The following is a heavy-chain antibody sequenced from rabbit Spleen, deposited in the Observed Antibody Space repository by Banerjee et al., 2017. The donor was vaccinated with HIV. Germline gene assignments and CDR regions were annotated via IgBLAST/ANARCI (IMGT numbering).Heavy chain of an antibody. D-gene: IGHD8-1*01. V-gene: IGHV1S45*01. Sequence: QEQLVESGGDLVKPGGTLTLTCTASGFSFSSSDYMCWVRQAPGKGLEWISCIAGGSSGFTYSATWAKGRFTISRTSSTTVTLQVTSLTAADTATYFCARDGAGGSYFALWGPGTLVTVS. CDR2: IAGGSSGFT. CDR3: ARDGAGGSYFAL. J-gene: IGHJ4*01. CDR1: GFSFSSSDY.